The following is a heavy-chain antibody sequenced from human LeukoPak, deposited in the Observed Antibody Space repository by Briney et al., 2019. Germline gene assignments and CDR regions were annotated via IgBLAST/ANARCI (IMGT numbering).Heavy chain of an antibody. Sequence: PGGSLRLSCAASGFTFNTAWMHWVRQAPGGGLVWVSRIYSDGSDTTYADSVKGRFIISRDNARNMLYLQMNSLRGDDTAVYYCATDSGHSFSFWGQGTMVTVSS. CDR1: GFTFNTAW. CDR2: IYSDGSDT. D-gene: IGHD3-10*01. J-gene: IGHJ3*01. CDR3: ATDSGHSFSF. V-gene: IGHV3-74*03.